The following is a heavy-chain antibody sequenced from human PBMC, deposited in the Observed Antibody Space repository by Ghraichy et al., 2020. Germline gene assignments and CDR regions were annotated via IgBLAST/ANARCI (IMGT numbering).Heavy chain of an antibody. Sequence: GSLRLSCAASGFTFSIYWMSWVRQAPGKGLEWVASIKDDGSEKYYVDSVKGRFTISRVNAKNSLYLQMNSLRAEDTAVYFCARLRVPAATTYFHYWGQGTLVTVSS. CDR3: ARLRVPAATTYFHY. D-gene: IGHD2-2*01. J-gene: IGHJ4*02. CDR2: IKDDGSEK. CDR1: GFTFSIYW. V-gene: IGHV3-7*03.